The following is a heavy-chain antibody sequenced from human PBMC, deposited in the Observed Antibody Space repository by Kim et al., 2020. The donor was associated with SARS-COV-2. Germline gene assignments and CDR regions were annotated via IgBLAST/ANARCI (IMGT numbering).Heavy chain of an antibody. V-gene: IGHV4-61*01. CDR2: IYYSGSP. CDR1: GGSVSSGSYY. J-gene: IGHJ4*02. D-gene: IGHD3-3*01. CDR3: ARDVLDFWSGYNDY. Sequence: SETLSLTCTVSGGSVSSGSYYWSWIRQPPGKGLEWIGYIYYSGSPNYNPSLKSRVTISVDTSKNQFSLKLSSVTAADTAVYYCARDVLDFWSGYNDYWGQGTLVTVSS.